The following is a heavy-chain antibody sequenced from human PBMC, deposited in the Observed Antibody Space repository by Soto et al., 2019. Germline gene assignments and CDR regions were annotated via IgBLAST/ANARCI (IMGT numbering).Heavy chain of an antibody. CDR1: GFKFDDYA. V-gene: IGHV3-9*01. J-gene: IGHJ6*02. CDR3: ARDRIGRFYAIDV. CDR2: INWGGEMI. D-gene: IGHD2-15*01. Sequence: EVQLVESGGAMVHPGGSLRLSRVASGFKFDDYAIHWVRQVAGKGLEWVSAINWGGEMIGYADTVKGRSTISRENGKNYVSLQINSLRPEDAALYYCARDRIGRFYAIDVWGQGTTVTVSS.